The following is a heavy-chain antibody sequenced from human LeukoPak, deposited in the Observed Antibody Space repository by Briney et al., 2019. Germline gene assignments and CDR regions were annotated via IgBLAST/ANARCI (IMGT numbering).Heavy chain of an antibody. CDR1: GFTFSSYA. D-gene: IGHD4-17*01. Sequence: GGSLRLSCAASGFTFSSYAMHWVRQAPGKGLEWVAVISYDGNNKYYADSVKGRFTISRDNSKNTLYLQMNSLRVEDTAVYYCATRGGDSEVDFWGQGTLVTVSS. CDR3: ATRGGDSEVDF. J-gene: IGHJ4*02. CDR2: ISYDGNNK. V-gene: IGHV3-30-3*01.